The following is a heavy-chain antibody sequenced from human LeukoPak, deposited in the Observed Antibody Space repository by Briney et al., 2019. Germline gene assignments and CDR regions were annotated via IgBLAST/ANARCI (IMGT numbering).Heavy chain of an antibody. V-gene: IGHV6-1*01. CDR1: GDSVSSKSAA. J-gene: IGHJ5*02. CDR2: TYYRSKWYN. D-gene: IGHD3-10*01. CDR3: ARWSFGEFLNWFDA. Sequence: SQTLSLTCAISGDSVSSKSAAWNWIRQSPSRGLEWLGRTYYRSKWYNDYAVSVKSRITINPDTSKSQFSLQLNSVTPEDTAVYYCARWSFGEFLNWFDAWGQGTLVTVSS.